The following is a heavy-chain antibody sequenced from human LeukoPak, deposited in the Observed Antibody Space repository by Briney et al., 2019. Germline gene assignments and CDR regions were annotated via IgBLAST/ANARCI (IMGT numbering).Heavy chain of an antibody. Sequence: ASXXVXCKASGYTFTSYDINWVRQATGQGLEWMGWMNPNSGNTGYAQKFQGRVTMTRNTSISTAYVELSSLRSEDTAVYYCASAGYSYGYYYYMDVWGKGTTVTVSS. V-gene: IGHV1-8*01. CDR2: MNPNSGNT. CDR3: ASAGYSYGYYYYMDV. D-gene: IGHD5-18*01. J-gene: IGHJ6*03. CDR1: GYTFTSYD.